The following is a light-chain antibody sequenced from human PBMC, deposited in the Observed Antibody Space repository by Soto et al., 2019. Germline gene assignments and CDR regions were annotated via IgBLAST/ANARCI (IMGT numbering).Light chain of an antibody. Sequence: DIVMTQSPDSLAVSLGERATINCRSSQSVLCSSNNKNYLAWYQQKPGQPPKLLIYWASTRESGVPDRFSGSGSGTDFTLTISSLQAEDVAVYYCQQCYTTPYTFGQGTKLEIK. J-gene: IGKJ2*01. V-gene: IGKV4-1*01. CDR2: WAS. CDR3: QQCYTTPYT. CDR1: QSVLCSSNNKNY.